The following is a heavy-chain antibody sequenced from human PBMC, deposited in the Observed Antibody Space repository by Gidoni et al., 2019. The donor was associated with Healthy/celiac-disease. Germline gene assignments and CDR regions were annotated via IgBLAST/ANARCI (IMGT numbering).Heavy chain of an antibody. CDR1: GGSISSYY. V-gene: IGHV4-59*01. Sequence: QVQLQESGPGLVKPSETLSLTCTVSGGSISSYYWSWIRQPTGKGLEWIGYIYYSGSTNYHPSLKSRVTISVDTSKNQFSLKLSSVTAADTAVYYCVLGDTAMVTGLVYWGQGTLVTVSS. CDR3: VLGDTAMVTGLVY. D-gene: IGHD5-18*01. CDR2: IYYSGST. J-gene: IGHJ4*02.